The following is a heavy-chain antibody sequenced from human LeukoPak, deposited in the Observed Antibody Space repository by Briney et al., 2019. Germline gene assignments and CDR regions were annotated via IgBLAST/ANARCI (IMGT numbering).Heavy chain of an antibody. D-gene: IGHD3-22*01. CDR3: VKDGFTSSGYYRTTYFDY. J-gene: IGHJ4*02. Sequence: GGSLRLSCSASGFTFSSYAMHWVRRAPGKGLEYVSAISSDGGSTYYADSVKGGFTISRDNSKNTLYLQMSSLRAEDTAVYYCVKDGFTSSGYYRTTYFDYWGQGTLVTVSS. CDR1: GFTFSSYA. V-gene: IGHV3-64D*06. CDR2: ISSDGGST.